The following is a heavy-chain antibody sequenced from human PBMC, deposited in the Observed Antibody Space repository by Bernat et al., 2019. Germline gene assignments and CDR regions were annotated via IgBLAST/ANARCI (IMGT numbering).Heavy chain of an antibody. CDR3: ARGGWVSSRSLSNDAFDI. V-gene: IGHV3-66*01. Sequence: EVQLVESGGGLVQPGGSLRLSCAASGFTVSSNYMSWVRQAPGKGLEWVSVIYSGGTTYYADSVKGRFTISRDTSKNTLYLQMNSLRAEDTAVYYCARGGWVSSRSLSNDAFDIWGQGTMVTVSS. CDR2: IYSGGTT. CDR1: GFTVSSNY. J-gene: IGHJ3*02. D-gene: IGHD6-13*01.